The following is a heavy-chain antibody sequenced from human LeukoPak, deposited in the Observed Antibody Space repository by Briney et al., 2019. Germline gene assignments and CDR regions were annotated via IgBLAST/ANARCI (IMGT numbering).Heavy chain of an antibody. D-gene: IGHD4-11*01. CDR3: AKSKSPYPMDYIFDF. J-gene: IGHJ4*02. V-gene: IGHV3-30*18. Sequence: GGSLRLSCAASGLTFSSHWMHWVRQAPGKGLVWVAVISNDGSITKYGDSVRGRFTISRDNSKNTLYVQMNSLRTDDAAVYYCAKSKSPYPMDYIFDFWGQGTRVNVSS. CDR2: ISNDGSIT. CDR1: GLTFSSHW.